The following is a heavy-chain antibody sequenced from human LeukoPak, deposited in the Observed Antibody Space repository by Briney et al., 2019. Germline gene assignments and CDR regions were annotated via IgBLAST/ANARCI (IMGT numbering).Heavy chain of an antibody. J-gene: IGHJ4*02. CDR2: ISGSGGST. D-gene: IGHD6-19*01. CDR1: GFTFSSYA. CDR3: AKDPKAAVAGEGYFDY. V-gene: IGHV3-23*01. Sequence: PGGSLRLSCAASGFTFSSYAMSWVRQAPGRGLEWVSAISGSGGSTYYADSVKGRFTISRDNSKNTLYLQMNSLRAEDTAVYYCAKDPKAAVAGEGYFDYWGQETLVTVSS.